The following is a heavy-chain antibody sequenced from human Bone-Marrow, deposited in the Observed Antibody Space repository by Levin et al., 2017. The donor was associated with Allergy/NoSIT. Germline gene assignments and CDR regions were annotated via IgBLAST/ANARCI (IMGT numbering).Heavy chain of an antibody. CDR1: GYNFTGYY. D-gene: IGHD4-23*01. CDR3: ARGPQASLRWVLSSRYYGLDV. J-gene: IGHJ6*02. CDR2: INPNSGGT. V-gene: IGHV1-2*02. Sequence: GGSLRLSCKASGYNFTGYYIHWVRQAPGQGLEWMGWINPNSGGTIYVQEFQGRVTMTRDSSISTAYMVLNRLGSDDAAIYFCARGPQASLRWVLSSRYYGLDVWGLGTTVTVSS.